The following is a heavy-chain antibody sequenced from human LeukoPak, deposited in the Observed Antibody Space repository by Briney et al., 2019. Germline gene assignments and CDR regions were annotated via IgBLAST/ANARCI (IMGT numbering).Heavy chain of an antibody. Sequence: PGGSLRLSCAASGITFRNYGMRWVRQAPGKGLEWVAFIWYDGSNKYYADSVKGRFTISRDNSRNTLFLQMNSLRAEDTAVYYCATDRATQYFDYWGQGTLVSVSS. D-gene: IGHD2-15*01. V-gene: IGHV3-30*02. CDR3: ATDRATQYFDY. CDR2: IWYDGSNK. J-gene: IGHJ4*02. CDR1: GITFRNYG.